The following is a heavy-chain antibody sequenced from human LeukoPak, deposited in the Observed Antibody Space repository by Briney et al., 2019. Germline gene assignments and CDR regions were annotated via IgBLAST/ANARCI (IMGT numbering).Heavy chain of an antibody. CDR3: AKARPSGYDNY. V-gene: IGHV3-23*01. CDR2: ISGSGGST. D-gene: IGHD5-12*01. Sequence: GGSLRLSCAAAGFTFNNYAMSWVRQAPGKGLEWVSAISGSGGSTYYADSVKGRFTISRDNSKNTLYLQMNSLRAEDTAVYYCAKARPSGYDNYWGQGTLVTVSS. J-gene: IGHJ4*02. CDR1: GFTFNNYA.